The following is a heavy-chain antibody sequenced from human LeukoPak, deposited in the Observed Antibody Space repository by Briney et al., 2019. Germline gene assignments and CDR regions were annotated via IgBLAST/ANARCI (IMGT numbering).Heavy chain of an antibody. V-gene: IGHV1-2*06. CDR2: INPNSGGT. CDR3: ARVGYYEGRGYYEY. Sequence: ASVRVSCKASGHTLTDYYMHWVRQAPGQGLEWMGRINPNSGGTNYAQKFQGRVTMTRDTSISTVYMELSRLRSDDTAVYYCARVGYYEGRGYYEYWGQGTLVTVSS. J-gene: IGHJ4*02. CDR1: GHTLTDYY. D-gene: IGHD3-22*01.